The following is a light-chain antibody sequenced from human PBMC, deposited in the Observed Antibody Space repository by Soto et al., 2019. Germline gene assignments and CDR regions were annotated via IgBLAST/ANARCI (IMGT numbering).Light chain of an antibody. Sequence: QSALTQPASVSGSPGQSITISCTGTSSDVGGYNYVSWYQQHPGKAPKLMIYEVSNRPSGVSNRFSGSKSGNTASLTISGLQAEDEADYYCCSYADSNTYVVFGGGTKLTVL. V-gene: IGLV2-14*01. CDR2: EVS. J-gene: IGLJ2*01. CDR3: CSYADSNTYVV. CDR1: SSDVGGYNY.